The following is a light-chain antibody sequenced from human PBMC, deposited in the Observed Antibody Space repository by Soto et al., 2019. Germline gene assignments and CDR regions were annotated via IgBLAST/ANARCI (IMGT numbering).Light chain of an antibody. CDR3: QSSDSGVTGSV. J-gene: IGLJ1*01. CDR1: SANIGAGFD. V-gene: IGLV1-40*01. CDR2: SDT. Sequence: QDVLTQPPSVSGAPVQTVTSSGTGCSANIGAGFDVHWYQQVPGPDPKLVLHSDTARPSGVPDRFSGSRSGSSGSLAITGLQPEDEAEYSCQSSDSGVTGSVFGTGTQLTV.